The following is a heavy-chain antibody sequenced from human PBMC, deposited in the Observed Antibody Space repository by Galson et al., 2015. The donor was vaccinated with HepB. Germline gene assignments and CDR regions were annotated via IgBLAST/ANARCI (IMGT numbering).Heavy chain of an antibody. Sequence: SVKVSCKASGGTFSSYAISWVRQAPGQGLEWMGGIIPIFGTANYAQKFQGRVTITADESTSTAYMELSSLRSEDTAVYYCARESYSGYSVDGYWGQGTLVTVSS. V-gene: IGHV1-69*13. CDR3: ARESYSGYSVDGY. CDR1: GGTFSSYA. J-gene: IGHJ4*02. CDR2: IIPIFGTA. D-gene: IGHD5/OR15-5a*01.